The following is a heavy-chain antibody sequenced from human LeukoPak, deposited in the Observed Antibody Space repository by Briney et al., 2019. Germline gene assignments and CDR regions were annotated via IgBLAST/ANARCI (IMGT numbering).Heavy chain of an antibody. Sequence: SETLSLTCTVSGGSIGSSSYYWGWIRQPPGKGLEWIGSIYYSGSTYYNPSLKSRVTISVDTSKNQFSLKLSSVTAADTAVYYCATPYYDSSGYPWYFDYWGQGTLVTVSS. D-gene: IGHD3-22*01. CDR3: ATPYYDSSGYPWYFDY. CDR1: GGSIGSSSYY. J-gene: IGHJ4*02. V-gene: IGHV4-39*01. CDR2: IYYSGST.